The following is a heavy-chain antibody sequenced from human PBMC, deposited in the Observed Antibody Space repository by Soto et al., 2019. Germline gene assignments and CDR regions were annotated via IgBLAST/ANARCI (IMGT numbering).Heavy chain of an antibody. CDR1: GFTFRDYA. J-gene: IGHJ4*02. V-gene: IGHV3-23*01. CDR2: ISGSGDSA. D-gene: IGHD6-19*01. CDR3: GKERRGSGWSVCNY. Sequence: VQLLESGGGLVQPGGSLRLSCAASGFTFRDYAMNWVRQAPGKGLEWVSDISGSGDSARYADSVRGRFTISRDNSRNTLYLQMNSLRVDDTAVCYCGKERRGSGWSVCNYWGQGTLVTVSS.